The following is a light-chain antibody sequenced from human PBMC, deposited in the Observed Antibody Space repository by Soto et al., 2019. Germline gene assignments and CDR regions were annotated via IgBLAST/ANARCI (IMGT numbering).Light chain of an antibody. V-gene: IGKV1-9*01. Sequence: DIQLTQSPSFLSASVGDRVTITCRASQGISSYLAWYQQKAGKAPKLLIYAASTLQSGVPSRFSGSGSGTEFTLTISSLQPEDFATYHCQQLNSYPLTFGGGTKVEIK. J-gene: IGKJ4*01. CDR1: QGISSY. CDR3: QQLNSYPLT. CDR2: AAS.